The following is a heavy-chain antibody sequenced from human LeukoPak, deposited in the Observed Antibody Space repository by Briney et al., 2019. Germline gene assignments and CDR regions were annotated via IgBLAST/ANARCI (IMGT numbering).Heavy chain of an antibody. D-gene: IGHD5-18*01. CDR3: AREFLVQLVGYSYGYGGWFDP. CDR2: IYYSGST. V-gene: IGHV4-39*07. Sequence: PSETLSLTCTVSGGSISSSSYYWGWIRQPPGKGLEWIGSIYYSGSTYYNPSLKSRVTISVDTSKNQFSLKLSSVTAADTAVYYCAREFLVQLVGYSYGYGGWFDPWGQGTLVTVSS. CDR1: GGSISSSSYY. J-gene: IGHJ5*02.